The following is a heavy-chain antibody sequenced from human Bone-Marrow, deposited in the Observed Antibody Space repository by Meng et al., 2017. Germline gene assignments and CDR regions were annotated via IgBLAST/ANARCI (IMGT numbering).Heavy chain of an antibody. Sequence: SETLSLTCTVSGGSISSYYWSWIRQPPGKGLEWIGYIYYSGSTNYNPSLKSRVTISVDTSKNQFSLKLSSVTAADTAVYYCARGADYYDSSGYYYSYYYGMDVCGQGSTVTVSS. CDR1: GGSISSYY. V-gene: IGHV4-59*01. CDR3: ARGADYYDSSGYYYSYYYGMDV. D-gene: IGHD3-22*01. J-gene: IGHJ6*01. CDR2: IYYSGST.